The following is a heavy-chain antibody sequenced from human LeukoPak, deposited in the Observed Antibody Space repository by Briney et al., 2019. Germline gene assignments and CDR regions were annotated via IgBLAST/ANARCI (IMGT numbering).Heavy chain of an antibody. Sequence: GGSLRLSCVASGLNFDDSAIHWVRQAPGKGLEWVSLISADGGSTFSADSVKGRFSISRDNSKNSLYLQMNSLRSEDTAMYYCAKESGKLDYWGQGTLVAVSS. J-gene: IGHJ4*02. V-gene: IGHV3-43*02. CDR1: GLNFDDSA. CDR2: ISADGGST. CDR3: AKESGKLDY.